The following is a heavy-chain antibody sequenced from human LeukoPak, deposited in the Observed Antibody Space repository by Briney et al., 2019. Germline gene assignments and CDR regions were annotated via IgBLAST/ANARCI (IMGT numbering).Heavy chain of an antibody. CDR3: ARARAGTYYDFWSGYYIPGGFDY. Sequence: PSETLSLTCTVSGGSISSSSYYWSWIRQPPGKGLEWIGYIYYSGSTNYNPSLKSRVTISVDTSKNQFSLKLSSVTAADTAVYYCARARAGTYYDFWSGYYIPGGFDYWGQGTLVTVSS. D-gene: IGHD3-3*01. V-gene: IGHV4-61*01. CDR1: GGSISSSSYY. CDR2: IYYSGST. J-gene: IGHJ4*02.